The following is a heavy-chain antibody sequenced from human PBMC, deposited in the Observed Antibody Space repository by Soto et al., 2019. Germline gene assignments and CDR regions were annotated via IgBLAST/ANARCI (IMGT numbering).Heavy chain of an antibody. CDR3: ARGDYHDNSGPFSDAFDI. CDR1: GLNCNKHA. Sequence: CGSLRLSYAALGLNCNKHAMTWVSQAPGKGLEWVANIKPDGSEKWYVDSVKGRFTISRDNAKKSLYLQMNSLRVEDTAVYYCARGDYHDNSGPFSDAFDIWGQGTMVTVSS. CDR2: IKPDGSEK. D-gene: IGHD3-22*01. J-gene: IGHJ3*02. V-gene: IGHV3-7*04.